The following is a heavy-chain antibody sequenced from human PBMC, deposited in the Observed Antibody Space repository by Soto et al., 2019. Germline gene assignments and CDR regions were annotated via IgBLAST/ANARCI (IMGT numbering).Heavy chain of an antibody. J-gene: IGHJ4*02. CDR3: GRDGSRYDFWSGPYYFDY. V-gene: IGHV4-59*01. Sequence: PSETLSLTCTVSGGSISTYYWSWIRQPPGKGLEWIGYIYYSGSTNYNPSLKSRVTISVDTSKNQFSLKLSSVSAAGTAVYYCGRDGSRYDFWSGPYYFDYWGQGTLVTVSS. CDR1: GGSISTYY. D-gene: IGHD3-3*01. CDR2: IYYSGST.